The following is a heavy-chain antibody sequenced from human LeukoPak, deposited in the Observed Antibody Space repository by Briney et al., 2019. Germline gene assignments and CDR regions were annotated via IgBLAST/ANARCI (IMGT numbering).Heavy chain of an antibody. Sequence: PSETLSLTCTVSGGSISSGDSYWSWMRQPPGKGLEWIGYIYYSGSTNYNPSLKSRVTISVDTSKNQFSLKLSSVTAADTAVYYCARHVTMVRGVTNWFDPWGQGTLVTVSS. CDR3: ARHVTMVRGVTNWFDP. V-gene: IGHV4-61*08. J-gene: IGHJ5*02. D-gene: IGHD3-10*01. CDR1: GGSISSGDSY. CDR2: IYYSGST.